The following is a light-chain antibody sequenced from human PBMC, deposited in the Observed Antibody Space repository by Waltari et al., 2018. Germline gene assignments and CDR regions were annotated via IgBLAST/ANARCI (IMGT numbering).Light chain of an antibody. J-gene: IGLJ7*01. CDR3: GTWDSSLSGAV. CDR1: RSNIGNNY. CDR2: EAT. V-gene: IGLV1-51*02. Sequence: QSVLTQPPSVSAAPGQRVTISCSGGRSNIGNNYVSWYRQFPGTAPKPPIYEATERPSGIAGRFSGSKSGTSATLDITGLQAGDEADYYCGTWDSSLSGAVFGGGTHLTVL.